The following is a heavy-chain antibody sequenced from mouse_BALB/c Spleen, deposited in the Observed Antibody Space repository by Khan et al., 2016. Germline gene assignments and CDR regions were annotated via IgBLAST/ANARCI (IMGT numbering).Heavy chain of an antibody. V-gene: IGHV1-69*02. J-gene: IGHJ4*01. D-gene: IGHD2-14*01. CDR3: RRDGVRRRSYAMDY. Sequence: QVQLQQPGAELVRPGASVKLSCKASGYTFTSYWINWVRQRPGQGLEWIGNIYPSDRYTNYNQKFKDKATLTVDKSSSTAYMQLSSPTSEDSAVYYWRRDGVRRRSYAMDYWGQGTSVTVSS. CDR1: GYTFTSYW. CDR2: IYPSDRYT.